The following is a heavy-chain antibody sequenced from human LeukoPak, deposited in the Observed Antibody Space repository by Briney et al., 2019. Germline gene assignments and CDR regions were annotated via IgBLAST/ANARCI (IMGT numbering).Heavy chain of an antibody. CDR3: ARDREGEYCSSTSCRFANDAFDI. J-gene: IGHJ3*02. V-gene: IGHV4-4*07. D-gene: IGHD2-2*01. CDR2: IYTSGST. CDR1: GGSISSYY. Sequence: TSETLSLTCTVSGGSISSYYWSWIRQPAGKGLEWIGRIYTSGSTNYNPSLKSRVTMSVDTSKNQFSLKLSSVTAADTAVYYCARDREGEYCSSTSCRFANDAFDIWGQGTMVTVSS.